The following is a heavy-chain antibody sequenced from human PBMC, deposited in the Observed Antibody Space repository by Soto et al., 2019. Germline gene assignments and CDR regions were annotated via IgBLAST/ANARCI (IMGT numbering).Heavy chain of an antibody. D-gene: IGHD3-10*01. Sequence: SETLSLTCTVSGGSISSYYWSWIRQPPGKGLEWIGYIYYSGSTNYNPSLKSRATISVDTSKDQFSLKLSSVTAADTAVYYCARARRGAYFDYWGQGTLVTVSS. J-gene: IGHJ4*02. CDR3: ARARRGAYFDY. CDR1: GGSISSYY. V-gene: IGHV4-59*01. CDR2: IYYSGST.